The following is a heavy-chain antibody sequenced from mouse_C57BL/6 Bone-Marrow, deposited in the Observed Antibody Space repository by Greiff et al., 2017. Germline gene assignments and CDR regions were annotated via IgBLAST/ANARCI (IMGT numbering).Heavy chain of an antibody. J-gene: IGHJ2*01. CDR3: AKLWLRRGLDY. CDR2: ISYDGSN. Sequence: DVKLQESGPGLVKPSQSLSLTCSVTGYSITSGYYWNWIRQFPGNKLEWMGYISYDGSNNYNPSLKNRISITRDTSKNQFFLKLNSVTTEDTATYYCAKLWLRRGLDYWGQGTTLTVSS. V-gene: IGHV3-6*01. CDR1: GYSITSGYY. D-gene: IGHD2-2*01.